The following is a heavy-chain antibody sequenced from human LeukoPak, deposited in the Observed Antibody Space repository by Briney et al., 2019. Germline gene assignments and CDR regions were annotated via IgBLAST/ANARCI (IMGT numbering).Heavy chain of an antibody. V-gene: IGHV3-48*03. CDR1: GFTFSSYE. J-gene: IGHJ4*02. CDR2: ITNSGGTI. CDR3: ARVSGYFDY. Sequence: PGGSLRLSCAASGFTFSSYEMNWVRQAPGKGLEWVSYITNSGGTIYYADSVKGRFTISRDNAKNSLYLQMNSLRAEDTAVYFGARVSGYFDYWGQGTLVTVSS.